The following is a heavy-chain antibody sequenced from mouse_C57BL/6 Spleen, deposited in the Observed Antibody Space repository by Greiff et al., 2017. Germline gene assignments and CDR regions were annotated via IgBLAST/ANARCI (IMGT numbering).Heavy chain of an antibody. D-gene: IGHD4-1*01. Sequence: EVQLVESGGGLVKPGGSLKLSCAASGFTFSDYGMHWVRQAPEKGLEWVAYISSGSSTIYYADTVKGRFTFSRDNAKNPLFLQMTSLRSEDTAMCYCARGGPNWDIAMDYWGQGTSVTVSS. V-gene: IGHV5-17*01. CDR2: ISSGSSTI. CDR3: ARGGPNWDIAMDY. J-gene: IGHJ4*01. CDR1: GFTFSDYG.